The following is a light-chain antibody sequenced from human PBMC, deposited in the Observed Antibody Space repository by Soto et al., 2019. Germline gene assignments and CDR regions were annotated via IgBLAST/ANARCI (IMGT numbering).Light chain of an antibody. Sequence: DIQMTQSPSTLSASVGDRVTITCRASQGINTFLAWYQQKPGKAPNLLIYGTFTLQSGVPSRFSGSGSGTEFTLTISSLQPDDFATYYCQHYNSYSEAFGQGTKVDIK. CDR2: GTF. J-gene: IGKJ1*01. V-gene: IGKV1-9*01. CDR1: QGINTF. CDR3: QHYNSYSEA.